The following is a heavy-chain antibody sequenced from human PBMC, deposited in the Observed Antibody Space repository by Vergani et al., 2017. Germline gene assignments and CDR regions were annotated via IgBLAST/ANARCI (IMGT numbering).Heavy chain of an antibody. J-gene: IGHJ6*03. CDR3: ARVWAAGGILGYMDV. CDR2: INHSGST. D-gene: IGHD6-13*01. Sequence: QVQLQQWGAGLLKPSETLSLTCAVYGGSFSGYYWSWIRQPPGEGLEWIGEINHSGSTNYNPSLKSRVTISVDTSKNQFSLKLSSVTAADTAVYYCARVWAAGGILGYMDVWGKGTTVTVSS. CDR1: GGSFSGYY. V-gene: IGHV4-34*01.